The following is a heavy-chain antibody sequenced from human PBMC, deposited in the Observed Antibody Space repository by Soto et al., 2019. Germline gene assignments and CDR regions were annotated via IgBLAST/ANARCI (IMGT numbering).Heavy chain of an antibody. V-gene: IGHV4-4*02. CDR2: LYHSGST. CDR1: GGSISSSNR. CDR3: ARGFLCPERWFGEPDYYYYGMDV. Sequence: SETLSLTCAVSGGSISSSNRWRWVRQPPGKGLEWIGELYHSGSTNSNPSLKSRVTISVDKSKNQCSLKLSSVTAADKAVYYCARGFLCPERWFGEPDYYYYGMDVWGQGTTVTVPS. D-gene: IGHD3-10*01. J-gene: IGHJ6*02.